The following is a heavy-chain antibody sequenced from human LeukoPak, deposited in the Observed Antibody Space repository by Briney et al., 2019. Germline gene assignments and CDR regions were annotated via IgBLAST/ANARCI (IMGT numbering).Heavy chain of an antibody. D-gene: IGHD6-19*01. CDR1: GYSFTTYY. J-gene: IGHJ4*02. V-gene: IGHV1-46*01. CDR3: TRDIEGAIVGSGWYCSFDY. CDR2: INPSAGSA. Sequence: ASVKVSCKASGYSFTTYYVHWVRQAPGQGLEWMGIINPSAGSATYAQKFQDRVTMTTDTSTSTVYMELSSLRSDDTAVYYRTRDIEGAIVGSGWYCSFDYWGQGTLVTVSS.